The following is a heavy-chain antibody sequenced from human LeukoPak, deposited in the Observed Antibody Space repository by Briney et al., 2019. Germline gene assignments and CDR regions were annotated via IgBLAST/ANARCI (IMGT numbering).Heavy chain of an antibody. CDR3: TLAAADGNHWFDP. CDR2: FDTEDGET. J-gene: IGHJ5*02. CDR1: GYTLTELS. V-gene: IGHV1-24*01. Sequence: ASVTVSCKVSGYTLTELSMHWVRQAPGKGGEGMGGFDTEDGETIYAQKFQGRVTMTEDTSTDTAYMELSSLRSEDTAVYYCTLAAADGNHWFDPWGQGTLVTVSS. D-gene: IGHD6-13*01.